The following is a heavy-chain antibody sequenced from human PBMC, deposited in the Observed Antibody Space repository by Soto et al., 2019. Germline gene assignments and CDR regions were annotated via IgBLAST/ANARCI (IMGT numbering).Heavy chain of an antibody. CDR2: IYYSGST. Sequence: PSETLSLTCTVSGGSISSYYWSWIRQPPGKGLEWIGYIYYSGSTNYNPSLKSRVTISVDTSKNQFSLKLSSVTAADTAVYYCARVMGYSGYDSYYYYYYMDVWGKGTTVTVS. D-gene: IGHD5-12*01. CDR1: GGSISSYY. CDR3: ARVMGYSGYDSYYYYYYMDV. V-gene: IGHV4-59*01. J-gene: IGHJ6*03.